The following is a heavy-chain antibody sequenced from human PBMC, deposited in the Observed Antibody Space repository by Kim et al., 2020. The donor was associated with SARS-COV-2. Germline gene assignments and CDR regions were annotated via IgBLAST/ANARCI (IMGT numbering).Heavy chain of an antibody. CDR3: ARAKSTACPSYWYFDL. CDR1: GGSFSGYL. J-gene: IGHJ2*01. Sequence: SETLSLTCAIHGGSFSGYLWSWIRQPPGKGLEWIGEVNHSGVTTYNPSLKSQVTISVDQSRNQSSLNLSSVTAADRAVYFCARAKSTACPSYWYFDLCG. V-gene: IGHV4-34*01. CDR2: VNHSGVT.